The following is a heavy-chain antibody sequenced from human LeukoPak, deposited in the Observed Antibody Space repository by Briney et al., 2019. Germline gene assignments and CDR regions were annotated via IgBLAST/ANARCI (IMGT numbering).Heavy chain of an antibody. J-gene: IGHJ4*02. CDR2: ISAYNSNT. V-gene: IGHV1-18*01. CDR1: GYTFTSYG. Sequence: ASVKVSCKASGYTFTSYGISWVRQAPGQGLEWMGWISAYNSNTNYAQKLQGRVTMTTDTSTSTAYMELRSLRPDDTAVYYCARAGPFSYYDFWSGYYLLFDYWGQGTLVTVSS. CDR3: ARAGPFSYYDFWSGYYLLFDY. D-gene: IGHD3-3*01.